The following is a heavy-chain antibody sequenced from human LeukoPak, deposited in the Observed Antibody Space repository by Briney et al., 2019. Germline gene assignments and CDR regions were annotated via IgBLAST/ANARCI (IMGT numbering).Heavy chain of an antibody. CDR3: ARGSMDFDY. J-gene: IGHJ4*02. D-gene: IGHD6-6*01. CDR2: IKHDGSEK. CDR1: GFIFTNYF. V-gene: IGHV3-7*01. Sequence: GGSLRLSCAASGFIFTNYFMSWVRQAPGKGLEWVASIKHDGSEKYYVDSVRGRFTISRENTMNSLYLQMNSLRAEDTAVYYCARGSMDFDYWGQGTLVTVSS.